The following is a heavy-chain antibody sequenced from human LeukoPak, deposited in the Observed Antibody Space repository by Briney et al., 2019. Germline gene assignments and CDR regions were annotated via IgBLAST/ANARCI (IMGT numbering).Heavy chain of an antibody. D-gene: IGHD6-25*01. CDR1: GYTFTTYG. J-gene: IGHJ3*02. CDR2: IGAYNGDT. CDR3: ARDRGYAPDTFDI. Sequence: APVKVSCKASGYTFTTYGLSWVRQAPGQGLEWMGWIGAYNGDTNYAQKLQGRVTMTIDTSTSTAYMELRGLRSDDTAVFYCARDRGYAPDTFDIWGQGTMVTVSS. V-gene: IGHV1-18*01.